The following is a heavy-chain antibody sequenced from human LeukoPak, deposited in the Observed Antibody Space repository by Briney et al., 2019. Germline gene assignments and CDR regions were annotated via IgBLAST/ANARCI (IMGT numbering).Heavy chain of an antibody. CDR2: ISGSGGST. CDR1: GFTFSSYA. D-gene: IGHD2-2*01. Sequence: GGSLRLSCAAPGFTFSSYAMSWVRQAPGKGLEWVSAISGSGGSTYYADSVKGRFTISRDNSKNTLYLQMNSLRAEDTAVYYCAKVVQLIVVVPAAKGAFDIWGQGTMVTVSS. J-gene: IGHJ3*02. CDR3: AKVVQLIVVVPAAKGAFDI. V-gene: IGHV3-23*01.